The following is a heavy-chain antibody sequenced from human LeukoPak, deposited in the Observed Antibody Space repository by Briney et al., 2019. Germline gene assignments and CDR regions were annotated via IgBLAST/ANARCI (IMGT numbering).Heavy chain of an antibody. Sequence: ASVKVSCKASGYTFTGYYMHWVRQAPGQGLEGMGWINPNSGGTNYAQKFQGRVTMTRDTSISTAYMELSRLRSDDTAVYYCARDLQSGSFINWFDPWSQGTLVTVSS. D-gene: IGHD1-26*01. CDR3: ARDLQSGSFINWFDP. J-gene: IGHJ5*02. CDR2: INPNSGGT. CDR1: GYTFTGYY. V-gene: IGHV1-2*02.